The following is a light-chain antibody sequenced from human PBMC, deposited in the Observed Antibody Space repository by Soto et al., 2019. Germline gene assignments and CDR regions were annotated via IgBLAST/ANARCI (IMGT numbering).Light chain of an antibody. CDR1: HSVNSH. J-gene: IGKJ1*01. Sequence: MMMTQSPATLSLSPGERVTFSCRTSHSVNSHVAWYQQKPGQAPRLLLYGASTRATGIPVRFSGSGFGTEFTLTISTLQSEDFAVYYCQQYNNWPWTFGQGTKVDI. V-gene: IGKV3-15*01. CDR3: QQYNNWPWT. CDR2: GAS.